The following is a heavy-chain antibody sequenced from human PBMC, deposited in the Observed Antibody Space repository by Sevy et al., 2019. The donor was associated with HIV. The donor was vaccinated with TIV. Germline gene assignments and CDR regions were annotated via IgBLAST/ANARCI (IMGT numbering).Heavy chain of an antibody. V-gene: IGHV3-30*04. CDR3: ARGENNDEFFQY. CDR1: GFIFSNFA. J-gene: IGHJ1*01. Sequence: GGSLRLSCAASGFIFSNFAMHWVRQAPGKGLEWVAVTSYDGSHKYYADSVKGRFTVSRDNSRNFLSLEMNSLRRDDTAVYYCARGENNDEFFQYWGQGTLVTVSS. D-gene: IGHD1-26*01. CDR2: TSYDGSHK.